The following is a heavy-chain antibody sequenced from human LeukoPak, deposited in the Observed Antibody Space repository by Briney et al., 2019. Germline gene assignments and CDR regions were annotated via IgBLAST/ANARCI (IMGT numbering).Heavy chain of an antibody. CDR1: GGSFSGYY. CDR3: ARFSSYYDSSLHYVDH. Sequence: SETLSLTCAVYGGSFSGYYWSWIRQSPGKGLEWIGYIYHTGSTSYSPSLKSRVTISADTSQNQFSLKLSSVTAADTAVYYCARFSSYYDSSLHYVDHWGQGTLVSVSA. CDR2: IYHTGST. V-gene: IGHV4-59*01. D-gene: IGHD3-22*01. J-gene: IGHJ4*02.